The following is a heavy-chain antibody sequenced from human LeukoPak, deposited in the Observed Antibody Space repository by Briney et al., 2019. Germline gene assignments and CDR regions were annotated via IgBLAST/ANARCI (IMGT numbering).Heavy chain of an antibody. D-gene: IGHD6-19*01. J-gene: IGHJ5*02. CDR3: AAAETGAFRDNWFDP. CDR1: GFTFSRYD. V-gene: IGHV3-30*04. Sequence: PGGSLRLSCAASGFTFSRYDVHWVRQAPGKGLEWVAVVSNDGKNKIYADSVKGRFTISRDNSRNTLYLQMNSLGAEDTALYARAAAETGAFRDNWFDPWGQGTLVTVSS. CDR2: VSNDGKNK.